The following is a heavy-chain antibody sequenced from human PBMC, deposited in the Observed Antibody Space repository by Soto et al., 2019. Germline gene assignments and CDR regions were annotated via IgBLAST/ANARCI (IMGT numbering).Heavy chain of an antibody. CDR1: GGTFSGYA. CDR2: SVPLFVSP. V-gene: IGHV1-69*01. Sequence: QVQLVQSGAEVKKPGSSVKVSCQASGGTFSGYALTWVRQAPGQGLEWMGESVPLFVSPHYSPKFAGRITITADESTSTGYMELSTLRSEDTAVYYCATHSLGTSSPPYFDNWGQGTLVTVSS. J-gene: IGHJ4*02. D-gene: IGHD2-15*01. CDR3: ATHSLGTSSPPYFDN.